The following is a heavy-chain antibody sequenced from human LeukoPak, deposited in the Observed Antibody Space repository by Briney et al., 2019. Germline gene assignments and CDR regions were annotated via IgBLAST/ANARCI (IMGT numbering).Heavy chain of an antibody. D-gene: IGHD4-17*01. CDR3: ARDPGSGDYVSAFDI. J-gene: IGHJ3*02. Sequence: SETLSLTCTVSGGSISSGGYYWSWIRQHPGKGLEWIGYIYYSGSTYYNPSLNSRVTISVDTSKNQFSLKLSSVTAADTAVYYCARDPGSGDYVSAFDIWGQGTMVTVSS. V-gene: IGHV4-31*03. CDR2: IYYSGST. CDR1: GGSISSGGYY.